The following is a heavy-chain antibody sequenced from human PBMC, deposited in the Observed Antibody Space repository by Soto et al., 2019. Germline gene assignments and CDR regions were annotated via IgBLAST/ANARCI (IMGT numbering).Heavy chain of an antibody. J-gene: IGHJ5*01. CDR2: MYYSGGA. D-gene: IGHD2-15*01. CDR1: GVSIHNSHSF. CDR3: GRVVEGATRHTDFDS. V-gene: IGHV4-39*01. Sequence: NPSETLSLTCAVSGVSIHNSHSFWGWIRQPPGKGLEFIGSMYYSGGANYNPSLKSRVTISLDTSTNQFSLTVNSVTAADTAIYYCGRVVEGATRHTDFDSWGQGTLVTVSS.